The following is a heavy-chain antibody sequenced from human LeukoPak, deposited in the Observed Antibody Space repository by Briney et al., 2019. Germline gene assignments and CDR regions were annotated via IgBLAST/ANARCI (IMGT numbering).Heavy chain of an antibody. CDR3: AKDIGNYLYYGMDV. V-gene: IGHV3-9*01. J-gene: IGHJ6*02. D-gene: IGHD1-26*01. CDR1: GFTFSSYW. CDR2: ISWNSGSI. Sequence: GGSLRLSCAASGFTFSSYWMHWVRQAPGKGLEWVSGISWNSGSIGYADSVKGRFTISRDNAKNSLYLQMNSLRAEDTALYYCAKDIGNYLYYGMDVWGQGTTVTVSS.